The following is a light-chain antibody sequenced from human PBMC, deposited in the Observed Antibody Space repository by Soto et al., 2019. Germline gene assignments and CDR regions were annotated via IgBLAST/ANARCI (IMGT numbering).Light chain of an antibody. CDR3: SSYSSTTTL. V-gene: IGLV2-14*01. CDR1: STDFGV. Sequence: QSALTQPASVSGSPGQSITISCSGISTDFGVSWYHHFPGQAPKLLIFDVSNRPSGVSTRCSGSKSCNMAVLTSSGTKSEGDGLYHCSSYSSTTTLFGGGTKLTVL. CDR2: DVS. J-gene: IGLJ2*01.